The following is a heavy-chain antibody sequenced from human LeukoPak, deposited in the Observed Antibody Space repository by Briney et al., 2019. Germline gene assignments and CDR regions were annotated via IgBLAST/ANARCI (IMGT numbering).Heavy chain of an antibody. CDR3: ATPRAGHSSSSRFDY. D-gene: IGHD6-6*01. CDR2: INPNSGGT. V-gene: IGHV1-2*02. Sequence: ASVKVSCKASGYTFTGYYMHWVRQAPGQGLEWMGWINPNSGGTNYAQKFQGRVTMTRDTSISTAYMELSRLRSDDTAVYYCATPRAGHSSSSRFDYWGQGTLVTVSS. J-gene: IGHJ4*02. CDR1: GYTFTGYY.